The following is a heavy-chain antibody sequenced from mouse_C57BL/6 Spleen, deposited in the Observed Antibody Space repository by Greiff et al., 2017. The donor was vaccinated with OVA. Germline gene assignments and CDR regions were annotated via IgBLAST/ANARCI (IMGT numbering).Heavy chain of an antibody. J-gene: IGHJ2*01. CDR1: GFTFSNYW. CDR3: TIITTVVAREDY. CDR2: IRLKSDNYAT. Sequence: EVHLVESGGGLVQPGGSMKLSCVASGFTFSNYWMNWVRQSPEKGLEWVAQIRLKSDNYATHYAESVKGRFTISRDDSKSSVYLQMNNLRAEDTGIYYCTIITTVVAREDYWGQGTTLTVSS. D-gene: IGHD1-1*01. V-gene: IGHV6-3*01.